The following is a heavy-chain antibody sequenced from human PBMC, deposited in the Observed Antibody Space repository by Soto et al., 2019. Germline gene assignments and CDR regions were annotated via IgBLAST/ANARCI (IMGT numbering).Heavy chain of an antibody. J-gene: IGHJ3*02. CDR2: INSDGSST. CDR1: GFTFSSYW. V-gene: IGHV3-74*01. D-gene: IGHD5-12*01. CDR3: ARVPGYSGYDDAFDI. Sequence: PGGSLRLSCAASGFTFSSYWMHWVRQAPGKGLVWVSRINSDGSSTSYADSVKGRFTISRDNAKNTLYLHMNSLRAEDTAVYYCARVPGYSGYDDAFDIWGQGTMVTVSS.